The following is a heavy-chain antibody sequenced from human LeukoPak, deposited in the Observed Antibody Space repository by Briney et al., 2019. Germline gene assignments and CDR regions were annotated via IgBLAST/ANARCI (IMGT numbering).Heavy chain of an antibody. CDR2: IDQEGSDK. D-gene: IGHD6-19*01. CDR1: GFSFSLYW. V-gene: IGHV3-7*01. Sequence: GGSLRLSCAASGFSFSLYWMTWVRQAPGKGLEWVANIDQEGSDKYYADSVKGRFTISRDNSKNTLYLQMNSLRAEDTAVYYCARARIAVAGRKDAFDIWGQGTMVTVSS. J-gene: IGHJ3*02. CDR3: ARARIAVAGRKDAFDI.